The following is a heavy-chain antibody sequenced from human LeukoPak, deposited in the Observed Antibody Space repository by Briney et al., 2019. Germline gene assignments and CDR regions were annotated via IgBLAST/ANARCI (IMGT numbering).Heavy chain of an antibody. CDR1: GDSITSSSYY. D-gene: IGHD5-12*01. V-gene: IGHV4-39*01. Sequence: PSETLSLTCAVSGDSITSSSYYWAWIRQPPGKGLEWIVTIYHSGSTYYNSSLKSRVTTSVDTSKNQFSLKLSSVTAADTAVYYCARVAGGYDLYDRYYFDYWGQGTLVTVSS. J-gene: IGHJ4*02. CDR2: IYHSGST. CDR3: ARVAGGYDLYDRYYFDY.